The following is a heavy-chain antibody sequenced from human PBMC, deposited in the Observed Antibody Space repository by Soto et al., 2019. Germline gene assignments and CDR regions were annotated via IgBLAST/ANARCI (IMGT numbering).Heavy chain of an antibody. V-gene: IGHV3-23*01. CDR3: AKRDRTIGYYYYYYMDV. CDR2: ISGSGGST. Sequence: EVQLLESGGGLVQPGGSLRLSCAASGFTFSSYAMSWVRQAPGKGLEWVSAISGSGGSTYYADSVKGRFTISRDNSKNTLYLQMNSLRPEDTAAHYCAKRDRTIGYYYYYYMDVWGKGTTVTFSS. CDR1: GFTFSSYA. J-gene: IGHJ6*03. D-gene: IGHD2-15*01.